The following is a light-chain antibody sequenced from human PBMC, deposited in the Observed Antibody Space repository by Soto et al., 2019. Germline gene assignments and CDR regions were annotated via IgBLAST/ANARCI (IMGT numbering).Light chain of an antibody. CDR2: RNN. J-gene: IGLJ1*01. Sequence: QSVLTQPPSASGTPGQRVTISCPGSSSNIGSNYVYWYQQLPGTAPKLLIYRNNQRPSGVPDRFSGSKSGTSASLAISGLRSEDEADYYCAAWDDSLSGRYVFGTGT. CDR1: SSNIGSNY. CDR3: AAWDDSLSGRYV. V-gene: IGLV1-47*01.